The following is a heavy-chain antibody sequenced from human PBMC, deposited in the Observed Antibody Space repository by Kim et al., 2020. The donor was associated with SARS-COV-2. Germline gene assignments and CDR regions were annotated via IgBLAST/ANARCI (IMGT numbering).Heavy chain of an antibody. V-gene: IGHV1-2*02. D-gene: IGHD4-17*01. CDR3: TRLHDYGDYVGDY. J-gene: IGHJ4*02. Sequence: YGHKFQGRVTMTRDTSISTAYMELSSLKSDDTAVYYCTRLHDYGDYVGDYWGQGTLVTVSS.